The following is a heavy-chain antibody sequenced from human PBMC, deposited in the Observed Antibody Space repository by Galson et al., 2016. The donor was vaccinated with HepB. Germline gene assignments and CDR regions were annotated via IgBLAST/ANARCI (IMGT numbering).Heavy chain of an antibody. CDR3: ARSYYSKYFDY. D-gene: IGHD3-22*01. Sequence: VKVSCKASGYAFTKFYIHWVRQAPGQGLEWMGIINTTAGSTTYEQKFQGRVSMTRDTSTSTVYMELNSLTSEDTAVYFCARSYYSKYFDYWGQGTLVTVSS. V-gene: IGHV1-46*01. J-gene: IGHJ4*02. CDR1: GYAFTKFY. CDR2: INTTAGST.